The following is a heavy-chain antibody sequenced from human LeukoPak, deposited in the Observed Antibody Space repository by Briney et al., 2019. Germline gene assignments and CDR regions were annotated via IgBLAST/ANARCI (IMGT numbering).Heavy chain of an antibody. CDR2: ISSNGGST. CDR3: ARRGSGSYLPVDY. J-gene: IGHJ4*02. CDR1: GFTFSSYA. Sequence: GGSLRLSCAASGFTFSSYAMYWVRQAPGKGLEYVSAISSNGGSTYYANSVKGRFTISRDNSKNTLYLQMGSLRAEDMAVYYCARRGSGSYLPVDYWGQGTLVTVSS. D-gene: IGHD3-10*01. V-gene: IGHV3-64*01.